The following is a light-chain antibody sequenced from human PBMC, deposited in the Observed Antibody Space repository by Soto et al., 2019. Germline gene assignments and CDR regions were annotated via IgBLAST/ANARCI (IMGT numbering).Light chain of an antibody. CDR3: CSYAGGLTSAGYV. CDR2: DVS. V-gene: IGLV2-14*03. J-gene: IGLJ1*01. Sequence: QSALTQPASVSGSPGQAITISCSGTSSDVGAFNYVSWYQQHPGKAPKLMIYDVSNRPSGVSNRFSGSKSVNTASLTISGLRAEDEADYYCCSYAGGLTSAGYVFGTATKLTVL. CDR1: SSDVGAFNY.